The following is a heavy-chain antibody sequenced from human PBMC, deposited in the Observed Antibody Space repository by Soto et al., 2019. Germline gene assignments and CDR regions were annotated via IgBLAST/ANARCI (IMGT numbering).Heavy chain of an antibody. CDR3: AREVSLSIDY. CDR1: GGSISSGGYY. D-gene: IGHD3-16*02. Sequence: PSETLSLTCTVSGGSISSGGYYWSWIRQHPGKGLEWIGYIYYSGSTYYNPSLKSRVTISVDTSKNQFSLKLSSVTAADTAVYYCAREVSLSIDYWGQGTLVTVSS. CDR2: IYYSGST. J-gene: IGHJ4*02. V-gene: IGHV4-31*03.